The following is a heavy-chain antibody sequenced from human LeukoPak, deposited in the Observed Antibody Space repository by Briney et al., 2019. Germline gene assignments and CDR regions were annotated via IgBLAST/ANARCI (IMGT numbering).Heavy chain of an antibody. V-gene: IGHV3-74*01. Sequence: GGSLRLSCAASGFTFSSHWMHWVRQAPGKGLVWVSRINSDGSTTTYADSVKGRFTISRDNAKNTVYLQMNSLRAEDTAVYYCARRSGALSLDYWGQGTLVTVSS. D-gene: IGHD1-1*01. CDR2: INSDGSTT. J-gene: IGHJ4*02. CDR1: GFTFSSHW. CDR3: ARRSGALSLDY.